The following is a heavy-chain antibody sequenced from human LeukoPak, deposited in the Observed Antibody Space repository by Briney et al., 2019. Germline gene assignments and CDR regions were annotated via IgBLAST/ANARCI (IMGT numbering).Heavy chain of an antibody. Sequence: ATVKVSCKASGYTFTSYYMHWVRQAPGQGLEWMGIINPSGGSTSYAQKFQGRVTMTRDTSTSTVYMELSSLRSEDTAVYYCAGRHVNDYHYMDVWGKGTTVTVSS. CDR2: INPSGGST. D-gene: IGHD2/OR15-2a*01. CDR3: AGRHVNDYHYMDV. J-gene: IGHJ6*03. V-gene: IGHV1-46*03. CDR1: GYTFTSYY.